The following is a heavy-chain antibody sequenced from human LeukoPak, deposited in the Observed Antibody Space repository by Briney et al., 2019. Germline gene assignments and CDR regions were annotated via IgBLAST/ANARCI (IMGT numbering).Heavy chain of an antibody. J-gene: IGHJ4*02. D-gene: IGHD6-19*01. CDR1: GFTFSSYA. V-gene: IGHV3-23*01. CDR3: AKDLYTSGWYARPDFDY. CDR2: ISGSGGST. Sequence: PGGPLRLSCAASGFTFSSYAMSWVRQAPGKGLEWVSAISGSGGSTYYADSVKGRFTISRDNSKNTLYLQMNSLRAGDTAIYYCAKDLYTSGWYARPDFDYWGQGSLVTVSS.